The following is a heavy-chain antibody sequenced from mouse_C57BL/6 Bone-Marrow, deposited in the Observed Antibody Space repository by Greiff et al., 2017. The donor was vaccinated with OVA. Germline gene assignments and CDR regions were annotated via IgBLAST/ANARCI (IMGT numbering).Heavy chain of an antibody. CDR1: GYTFTSSW. CDR3: ARAVWGYFDV. D-gene: IGHD4-1*01. Sequence: VQLQQPGAELVMPGASVKLSCKASGYTFTSSWMHWVKQRPGQGLEWIGEIDPSDSYTNYNQKFKGKSTLTVDKSSSTAYMQLSSLTSEDSAVYYCARAVWGYFDVWGTGTTVTVSS. J-gene: IGHJ1*03. CDR2: IDPSDSYT. V-gene: IGHV1-69*01.